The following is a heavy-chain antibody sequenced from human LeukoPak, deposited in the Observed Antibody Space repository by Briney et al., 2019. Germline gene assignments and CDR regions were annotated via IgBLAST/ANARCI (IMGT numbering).Heavy chain of an antibody. CDR1: GGSFSGYY. D-gene: IGHD2-15*01. CDR2: INHSGST. CDR3: ARDRRLVGFDY. Sequence: SETLSLTCAVYGGSFSGYYWSWNRQPPGKGLEWIGEINHSGSTNYNPSLKSRVTISVDTSKNQFSLKLSSVTAADTAVYYCARDRRLVGFDYWGQGTLVTVSS. J-gene: IGHJ4*02. V-gene: IGHV4-34*01.